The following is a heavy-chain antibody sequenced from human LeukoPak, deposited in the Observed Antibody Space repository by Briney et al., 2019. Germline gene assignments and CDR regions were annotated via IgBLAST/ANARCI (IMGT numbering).Heavy chain of an antibody. V-gene: IGHV3-30*18. CDR1: GFTFSSYG. CDR3: AKAPTVTQRGYFDY. CDR2: ISNDGSNK. J-gene: IGHJ4*02. D-gene: IGHD4-11*01. Sequence: GGSLRLSCAASGFTFSSYGMHWVRQAPGKGLEWVAVISNDGSNKYYVDSVKGRFTISRDNSKNMVYLQMNSLRAEDTAVYYCAKAPTVTQRGYFDYWGQGTLVTVSS.